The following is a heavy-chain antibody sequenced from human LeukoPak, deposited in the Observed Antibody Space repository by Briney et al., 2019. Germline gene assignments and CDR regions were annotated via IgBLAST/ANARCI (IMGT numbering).Heavy chain of an antibody. D-gene: IGHD2-15*01. V-gene: IGHV4-34*01. CDR3: ARRAYCSGGSCYGGYYYYMDV. CDR2: INHSGST. Sequence: PSETLSLTXAVYGGSFSGYYWSWIRQPPGKGLEWIGEINHSGSTNYNPSLKSRVTISVDTSKNQFSLKLSSVTAADTAVYYCARRAYCSGGSCYGGYYYYMDVWGKGTTVTVSS. CDR1: GGSFSGYY. J-gene: IGHJ6*03.